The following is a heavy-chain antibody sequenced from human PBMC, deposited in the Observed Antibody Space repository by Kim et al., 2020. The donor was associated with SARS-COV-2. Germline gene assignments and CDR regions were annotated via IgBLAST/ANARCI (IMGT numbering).Heavy chain of an antibody. CDR2: INAGNGNT. V-gene: IGHV1-3*01. J-gene: IGHJ3*02. CDR3: ARPQRLVRGAFDI. Sequence: ASVKVSCKASGYTFTSYAMHWVRQAPGQRLEWMGWINAGNGNTKYSQKFQGRVTITRDTSASTAYMELSSLRSEDTAVYYCARPQRLVRGAFDIWGQGTMVTVSS. D-gene: IGHD6-13*01. CDR1: GYTFTSYA.